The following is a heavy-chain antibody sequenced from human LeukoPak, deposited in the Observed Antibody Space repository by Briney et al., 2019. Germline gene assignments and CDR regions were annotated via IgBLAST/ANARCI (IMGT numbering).Heavy chain of an antibody. CDR1: GFTFSSYW. Sequence: PGGSLRLSCAASGFTFSSYWMSWVRQAPGKGLEWVANIKQDGSEKYYVDSVKGRLTISRDNAKNSLYLQMNSLRAEDTAVYYCARDPYDSSGPYYFDYWGQGTLVTVSS. CDR3: ARDPYDSSGPYYFDY. D-gene: IGHD3-22*01. J-gene: IGHJ4*02. CDR2: IKQDGSEK. V-gene: IGHV3-7*01.